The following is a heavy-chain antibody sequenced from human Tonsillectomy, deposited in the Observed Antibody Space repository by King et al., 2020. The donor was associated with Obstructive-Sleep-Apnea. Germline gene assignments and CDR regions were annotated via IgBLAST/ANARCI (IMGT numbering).Heavy chain of an antibody. CDR1: GFTLSSYS. CDR3: ASSGDILTGYYFDY. CDR2: ISSSSSTI. D-gene: IGHD3-9*01. Sequence: EVQLVESGGGLVQPGGSLRLSCAASGFTLSSYSMNWVRQAPGKGLEWVSYISSSSSTIYYADSVKGRFTISRDNAKNSLYLQMNSLRAEDTAVYYCASSGDILTGYYFDYWGQGTLVTVSS. V-gene: IGHV3-48*04. J-gene: IGHJ4*02.